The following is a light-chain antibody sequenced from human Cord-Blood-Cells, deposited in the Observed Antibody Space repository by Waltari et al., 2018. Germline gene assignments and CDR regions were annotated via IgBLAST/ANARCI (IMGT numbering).Light chain of an antibody. V-gene: IGLV2-14*01. CDR1: SRDVGGYNY. Sequence: QSALTQPASVSGSPGQSFTISCTGTSRDVGGYNYVSWYQQHPAKAPKLMIYDVSKRPSGVSNRFSGSKSGNTASLTISGLQAEDEADYYCSSYTSSSTVVFGGGTKLTVL. CDR2: DVS. J-gene: IGLJ2*01. CDR3: SSYTSSSTVV.